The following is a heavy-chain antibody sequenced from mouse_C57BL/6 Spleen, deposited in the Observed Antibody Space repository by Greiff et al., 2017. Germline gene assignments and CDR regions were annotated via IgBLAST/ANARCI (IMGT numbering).Heavy chain of an antibody. Sequence: QVQLQQSGAELVKPGASVKLSCKASGYTFTSYWMHWVKQRPVQGLEWIGMIHPNSGSTNYNEKFKSKATLTVDKSSSTAYMQLSSLTSEDSAVYYCARLRDGLDYAMDYWGQGTSVTVAS. J-gene: IGHJ4*01. CDR3: ARLRDGLDYAMDY. CDR1: GYTFTSYW. V-gene: IGHV1-64*01. D-gene: IGHD2-3*01. CDR2: IHPNSGST.